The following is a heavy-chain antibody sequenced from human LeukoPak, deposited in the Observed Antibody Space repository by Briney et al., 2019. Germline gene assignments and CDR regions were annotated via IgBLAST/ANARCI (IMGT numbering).Heavy chain of an antibody. D-gene: IGHD6-13*01. J-gene: IGHJ6*02. CDR1: GYTFTSYD. Sequence: ASVKVSCKASGYTFTSYDINWVRQATGQGLEWMGWMNPNSGNTGYAQKFQGRVTMTRNTSISTAYMELSSLRSEDTAVYYCARSETYSSSWYWVGGYYYYGMDVWGQGTTVTVSS. CDR2: MNPNSGNT. CDR3: ARSETYSSSWYWVGGYYYYGMDV. V-gene: IGHV1-8*01.